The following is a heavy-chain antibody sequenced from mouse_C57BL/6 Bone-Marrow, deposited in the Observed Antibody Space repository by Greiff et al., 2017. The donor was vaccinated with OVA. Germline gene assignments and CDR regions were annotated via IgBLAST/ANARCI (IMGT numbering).Heavy chain of an antibody. CDR3: ALITTVVAPDY. J-gene: IGHJ2*01. Sequence: VKLQQPGAELVKPGASVKLSCKASGYTFTSYWMHWVKQRPGQGLEWIGMIHPNSGSTNYNEKFKSKATLTVDKSSSTAYMQLSSLTSEDSAVYYCALITTVVAPDYWGQGTTLTVSS. D-gene: IGHD1-1*01. V-gene: IGHV1-64*01. CDR1: GYTFTSYW. CDR2: IHPNSGST.